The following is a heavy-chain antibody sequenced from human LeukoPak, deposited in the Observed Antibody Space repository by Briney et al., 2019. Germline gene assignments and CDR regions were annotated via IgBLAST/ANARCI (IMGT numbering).Heavy chain of an antibody. V-gene: IGHV4-59*01. Sequence: PSETLSLTCVVSGGSLHRSFWTWVRQPPPKGLEWIGRMYSSGTTDYSPSLQSRLTISIDTSKNQFTLRLASVTAADTAVYYCGRRPAVDGPIDNWGQGILGAVSS. CDR2: MYSSGTT. CDR3: GRRPAVDGPIDN. D-gene: IGHD3/OR15-3a*01. J-gene: IGHJ4*02. CDR1: GGSLHRSF.